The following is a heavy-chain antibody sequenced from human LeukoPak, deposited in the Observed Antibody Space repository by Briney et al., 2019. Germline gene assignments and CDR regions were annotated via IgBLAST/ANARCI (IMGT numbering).Heavy chain of an antibody. D-gene: IGHD3-3*01. CDR1: GGSISSSSYY. Sequence: PSETLSLTCTVSGGSISSSSYYWGWIRQPPGKGLEWIGSIYYSGSTYYNPSLKSRVTMSVDTSKNQSSLKLRSVTAADTAVYYCARMLTIFGVVIDYWGQGTLVTVSS. V-gene: IGHV4-39*07. CDR3: ARMLTIFGVVIDY. J-gene: IGHJ4*02. CDR2: IYYSGST.